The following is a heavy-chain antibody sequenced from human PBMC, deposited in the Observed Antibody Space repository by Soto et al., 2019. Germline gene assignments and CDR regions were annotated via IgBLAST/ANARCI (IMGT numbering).Heavy chain of an antibody. V-gene: IGHV1-69*01. D-gene: IGHD5-12*01. J-gene: IGHJ4*02. Sequence: QVQLVQSGAEVKKPGSSVKVSCKASGGTFSSYAISWVRQAPGQGLEWLGGIIPIFGTANYAQKFQGRVTITADESTSTADMELSSLRSEDTAVYYCAREGRLRDGYNSFDYWGQGTLVTVSS. CDR3: AREGRLRDGYNSFDY. CDR2: IIPIFGTA. CDR1: GGTFSSYA.